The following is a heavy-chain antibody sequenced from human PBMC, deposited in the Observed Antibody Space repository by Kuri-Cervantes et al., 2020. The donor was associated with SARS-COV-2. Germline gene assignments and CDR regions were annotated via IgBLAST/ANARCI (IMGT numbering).Heavy chain of an antibody. Sequence: GGSLRLSCVASGFTFSRYAIHCVRQAPGKGLEWVAVISDDAKKKYYADSVKGRFTISRDNSHNTMYLQMNSLRTEDTAVYYCARDGYNYGYWGQGTLVTVSS. CDR1: GFTFSRYA. CDR2: ISDDAKKK. D-gene: IGHD5-24*01. J-gene: IGHJ4*02. CDR3: ARDGYNYGY. V-gene: IGHV3-30*04.